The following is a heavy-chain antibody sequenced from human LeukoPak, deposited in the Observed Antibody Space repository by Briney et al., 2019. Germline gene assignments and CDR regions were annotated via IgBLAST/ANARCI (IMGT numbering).Heavy chain of an antibody. V-gene: IGHV4-34*01. CDR2: INHSGST. Sequence: SETLSLTCAVYGGSFSGYYWSWIRQPPGKGLVWIGEINHSGSTNYNPSLKSRVTISVDTSKNQFSLKLSSVTAADTAVYYCAGAPPRNYYDSSGLVGYWGQGTLVTVSS. CDR3: AGAPPRNYYDSSGLVGY. J-gene: IGHJ4*02. D-gene: IGHD3-22*01. CDR1: GGSFSGYY.